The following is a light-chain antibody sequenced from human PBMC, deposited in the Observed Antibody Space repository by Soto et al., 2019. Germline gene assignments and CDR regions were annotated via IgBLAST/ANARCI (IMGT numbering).Light chain of an antibody. J-gene: IGKJ4*01. V-gene: IGKV1-13*02. CDR1: QAISTN. Sequence: AIQLTQSPSSLSASIGDIVTITCRASQAISTNLAWYQHKPGTVPKVLIYDASILESGVPSRFSGSGSGTDFTLIISSLQPEDFATYYCQQFRTYPTFGGGTKVEVQ. CDR3: QQFRTYPT. CDR2: DAS.